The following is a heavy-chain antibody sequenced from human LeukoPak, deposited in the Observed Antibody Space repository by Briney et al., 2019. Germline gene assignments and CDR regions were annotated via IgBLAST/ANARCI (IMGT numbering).Heavy chain of an antibody. D-gene: IGHD2-21*01. CDR2: ISSSSSTI. V-gene: IGHV3-48*01. Sequence: GGSLRLSCAASGFTFSSYSMNWVRQAPGKGLEWVSYISSSSSTIYYADSVKGRFTISRDNAKNSLYLQMNSLRAEDTAVYYCARDSSFILPDYWGQGTLVTVSS. CDR3: ARDSSFILPDY. J-gene: IGHJ4*02. CDR1: GFTFSSYS.